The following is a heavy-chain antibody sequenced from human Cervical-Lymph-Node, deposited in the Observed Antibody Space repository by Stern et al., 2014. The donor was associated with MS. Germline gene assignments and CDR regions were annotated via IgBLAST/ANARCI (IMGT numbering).Heavy chain of an antibody. CDR1: GDTFSSYA. V-gene: IGHV1-69*06. D-gene: IGHD1-26*01. Sequence: QVQLVQSGAEVKKPGSSVKVSCKASGDTFSSYAINWVRQVPGQGLEWIGGITPVFGTTNYAQKFQGRVTITADKSTNTAYMELMTLRSEDTAVYYCARGGGLVGYFDYWGQGTLVSVYS. J-gene: IGHJ4*02. CDR3: ARGGGLVGYFDY. CDR2: ITPVFGTT.